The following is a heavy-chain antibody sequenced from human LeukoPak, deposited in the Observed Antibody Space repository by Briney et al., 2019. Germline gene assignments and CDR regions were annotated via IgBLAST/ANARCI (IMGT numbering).Heavy chain of an antibody. CDR3: ARGLGDFWSGYYTDGFVD. J-gene: IGHJ4*02. Sequence: VASVKVSCKASGYTFTSYGISWVRQATGQGLEWMGWMNPNSGNTGYAQKFQGRVTMTRNTSISTAYMELSSLRSEDTAVYYCARGLGDFWSGYYTDGFVDWGQGTLVTVSS. CDR1: GYTFTSYG. D-gene: IGHD3-3*01. CDR2: MNPNSGNT. V-gene: IGHV1-8*02.